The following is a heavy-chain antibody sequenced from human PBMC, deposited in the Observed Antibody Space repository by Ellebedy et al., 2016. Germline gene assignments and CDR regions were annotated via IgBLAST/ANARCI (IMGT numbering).Heavy chain of an antibody. Sequence: SETLSLTCTVSGGSISSSSYYWGWIRQPPGKGLEWIGSIYYSGSTYYNPSLKSRVTISVDTSKNQFPLKLSSVTAADTAVYYCATISCWSPDYWGQGNLVTVFS. CDR1: GGSISSSSYY. CDR3: ATISCWSPDY. J-gene: IGHJ4*02. CDR2: IYYSGST. V-gene: IGHV4-39*01. D-gene: IGHD6-19*01.